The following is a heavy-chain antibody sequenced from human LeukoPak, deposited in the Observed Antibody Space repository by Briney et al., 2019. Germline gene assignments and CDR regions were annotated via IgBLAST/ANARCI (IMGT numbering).Heavy chain of an antibody. CDR3: ARDRYYVLDY. Sequence: GGSLRLSCAASGFTFSSSWMHWVRQAPGKGLGWVSRIKSDGSGATYADSVKGRFTISTDNAKNTLYPQMNPLRAEDTAVYYCARDRYYVLDYWGQGILVTVSS. D-gene: IGHD3-10*02. J-gene: IGHJ4*02. V-gene: IGHV3-74*03. CDR2: IKSDGSGA. CDR1: GFTFSSSW.